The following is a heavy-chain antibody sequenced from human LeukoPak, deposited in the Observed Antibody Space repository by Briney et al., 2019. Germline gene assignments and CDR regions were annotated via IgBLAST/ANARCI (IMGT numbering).Heavy chain of an antibody. CDR2: IYSSGAP. CDR1: GASISRGTYH. CDR3: AREDVDTGSDY. J-gene: IGHJ4*02. D-gene: IGHD5-18*01. V-gene: IGHV4-61*02. Sequence: TLSLTCSVSGASISRGTYHWSWIRQAAGTGLEWIGRIYSSGAPSYNPSLQSRVTISGDTSKNQFALKLTSVTAADTAVYYCAREDVDTGSDYWGQGILVTVSS.